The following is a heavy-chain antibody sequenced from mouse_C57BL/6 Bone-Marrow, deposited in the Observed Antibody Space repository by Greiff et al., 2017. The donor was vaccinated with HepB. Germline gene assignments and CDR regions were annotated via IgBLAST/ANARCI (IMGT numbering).Heavy chain of an antibody. CDR1: GYTFTDYY. Sequence: VKLMESGAELVRPGASVKLSCKASGYTFTDYYINWVKQRPGQGLEWIARIYPGSGNTYYNEKFKGKATLTAEKSSSTAYMQLSSLTSEDSAVYFCARMGLRPVGFAYWGQGTLVTVSA. J-gene: IGHJ3*01. CDR2: IYPGSGNT. CDR3: ARMGLRPVGFAY. D-gene: IGHD1-1*01. V-gene: IGHV1-76*01.